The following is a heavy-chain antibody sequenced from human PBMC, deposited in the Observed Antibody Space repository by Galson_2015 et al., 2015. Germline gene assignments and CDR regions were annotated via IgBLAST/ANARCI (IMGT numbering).Heavy chain of an antibody. CDR1: GYTFTSYA. V-gene: IGHV1-3*01. Sequence: SVKVSCKASGYTFTSYAMHWVRQAPGQRLEWMGWINAGNGNTKYSQKFQGRVTITRGTSASTAYMELSSLRSEDTAVYYCASSCSGGSCYFDELDYWGQGTLVTVSS. CDR2: INAGNGNT. D-gene: IGHD2-15*01. CDR3: ASSCSGGSCYFDELDY. J-gene: IGHJ4*02.